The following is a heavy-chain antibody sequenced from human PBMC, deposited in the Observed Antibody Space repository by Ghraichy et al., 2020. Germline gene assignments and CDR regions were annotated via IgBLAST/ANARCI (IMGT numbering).Heavy chain of an antibody. V-gene: IGHV3-23*01. CDR2: ISGSGGST. D-gene: IGHD3-3*01. CDR1: GFTFSSYA. CDR3: AFLGDFWSWDIDY. Sequence: GGSLRLSCAASGFTFSSYAMSWVRQAPGKGLEWVSAISGSGGSTYYADSVKGRFTISRDNSKNTLYLKMNSLRAEETAVYYCAFLGDFWSWDIDYWGQGTLVTVSS. J-gene: IGHJ4*02.